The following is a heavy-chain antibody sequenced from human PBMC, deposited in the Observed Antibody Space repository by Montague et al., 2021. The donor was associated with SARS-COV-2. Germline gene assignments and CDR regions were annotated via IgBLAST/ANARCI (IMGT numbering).Heavy chain of an antibody. J-gene: IGHJ6*02. CDR1: GGSISSYY. Sequence: SETLSLTCTVSGGSISSYYWSWIRQPPGKGLEWIGYIYYSGSTNYNPSLKSQVTISVDTSKNQFPLKLSSVTAADTAVYYCASQEVDTAMDRNYYYYGMDVWGQGTTVTVSS. CDR2: IYYSGST. V-gene: IGHV4-59*01. D-gene: IGHD5-18*01. CDR3: ASQEVDTAMDRNYYYYGMDV.